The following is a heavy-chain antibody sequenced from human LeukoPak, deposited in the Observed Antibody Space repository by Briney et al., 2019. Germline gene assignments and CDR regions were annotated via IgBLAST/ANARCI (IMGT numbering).Heavy chain of an antibody. CDR2: ISAYNGNT. Sequence: GASVKVSCKASGYTFTSYGISWVRQAPGQGLEWMGWISAYNGNTNYAQKLQGRVTMTTDTSTSTAYMELRSLRSDDTAVYYCARDRGGSGSYKRVDYWGQGTLVTVSS. CDR3: ARDRGGSGSYKRVDY. J-gene: IGHJ4*02. D-gene: IGHD3-10*01. CDR1: GYTFTSYG. V-gene: IGHV1-18*01.